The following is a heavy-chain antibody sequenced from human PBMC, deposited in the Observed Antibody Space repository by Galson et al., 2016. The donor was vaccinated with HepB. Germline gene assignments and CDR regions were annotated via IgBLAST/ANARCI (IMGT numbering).Heavy chain of an antibody. D-gene: IGHD1-14*01. Sequence: SLRLSCAASGFTFSSYAMHWVRQAPGKGLEWVAVISYDGSNKYYADSVKGRFTISRDNSKNTLYLQMNSLRAEDTAVYYCARGGKYRGGIAFDIWGQGTMVTVSS. J-gene: IGHJ3*02. V-gene: IGHV3-30-3*01. CDR1: GFTFSSYA. CDR2: ISYDGSNK. CDR3: ARGGKYRGGIAFDI.